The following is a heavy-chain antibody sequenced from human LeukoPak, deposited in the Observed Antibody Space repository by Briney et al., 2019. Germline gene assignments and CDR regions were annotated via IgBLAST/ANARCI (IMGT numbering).Heavy chain of an antibody. CDR1: GGSISSYY. J-gene: IGHJ5*02. D-gene: IGHD3-10*01. CDR2: IYTSGST. V-gene: IGHV4-4*07. Sequence: SETLSLTCTVSGGSISSYYWSCIRQPAGKGLEWIGRIYTSGSTNYNPSLKSRVTMSVDTSKNQFSLKLSSVTAADTAVYYCARDMVRGVYTWFDPWGQGTLVTVSS. CDR3: ARDMVRGVYTWFDP.